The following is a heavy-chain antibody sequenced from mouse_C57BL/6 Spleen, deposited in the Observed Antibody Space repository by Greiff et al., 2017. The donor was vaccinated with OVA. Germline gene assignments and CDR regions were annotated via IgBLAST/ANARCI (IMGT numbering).Heavy chain of an antibody. J-gene: IGHJ4*01. CDR2: IDPENGDT. CDR1: GFNIKDDY. V-gene: IGHV14-4*01. D-gene: IGHD1-1*01. Sequence: VQLQQSGAELVRPGASVKLSCTASGFNIKDDYMHWVKQRPEQGLEWIGWIDPENGDTEYASKFQGKATITADTSSNTAYLQLSSLTSEDTAVYYCTTLDYYGSSYGAMDHWGQGTSVTVSS. CDR3: TTLDYYGSSYGAMDH.